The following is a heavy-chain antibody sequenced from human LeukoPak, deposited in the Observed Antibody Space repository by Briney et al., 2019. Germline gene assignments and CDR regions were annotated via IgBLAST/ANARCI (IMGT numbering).Heavy chain of an antibody. CDR1: GFTFSSYS. CDR3: ASHPKAAAGLYYYYYMDV. Sequence: GGSLRLSCAASGFTFSSYSMSWGPQAPGKGLEWGSAISSSSSYIYYADSVKGRFTISRDNAKTSLYLQLNRLRAEDTAGYYCASHPKAAAGLYYYYYMDVWGKGTTVTLPS. CDR2: ISSSSSYI. V-gene: IGHV3-21*01. J-gene: IGHJ6*03. D-gene: IGHD6-13*01.